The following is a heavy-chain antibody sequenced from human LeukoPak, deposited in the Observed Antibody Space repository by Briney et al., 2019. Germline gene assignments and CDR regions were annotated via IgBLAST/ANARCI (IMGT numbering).Heavy chain of an antibody. CDR2: INYSGST. V-gene: IGHV4-39*01. CDR1: GGSISSSSYY. Sequence: PSETLSLTCTVSGGSISSSSYYWGWIRQPPGKGLEWIGNINYSGSTYYNPSLKSRVTISVDTSKNQFSLKLSSVTAADTAVYYCARLSDLAVAGSKYFDYWGQGTLVTVSS. J-gene: IGHJ4*02. CDR3: ARLSDLAVAGSKYFDY. D-gene: IGHD6-19*01.